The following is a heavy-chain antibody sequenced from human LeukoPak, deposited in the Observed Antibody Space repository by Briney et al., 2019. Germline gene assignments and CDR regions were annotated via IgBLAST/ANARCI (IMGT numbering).Heavy chain of an antibody. CDR2: ISGSGGST. Sequence: GSLRLSCAASGFTFNSYAMSWVRQAPGKGLEWVSNISGSGGSTYNADSVKGRFTISRDNSKNTLYLQMDTLRAEDTAVYYCAKDLMVVVPVAPDAFDIWGQGTMVTVSS. D-gene: IGHD2-2*01. J-gene: IGHJ3*02. V-gene: IGHV3-23*01. CDR1: GFTFNSYA. CDR3: AKDLMVVVPVAPDAFDI.